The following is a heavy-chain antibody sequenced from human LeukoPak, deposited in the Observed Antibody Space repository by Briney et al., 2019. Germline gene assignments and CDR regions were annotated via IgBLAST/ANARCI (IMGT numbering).Heavy chain of an antibody. CDR2: IKQDGSEK. D-gene: IGHD6-13*01. CDR3: ARRLEFYSSSWSNLDLRIAPRTIYYFDY. V-gene: IGHV3-7*01. Sequence: PGESLKISCTSSGFTFTSYAIHWVRQAPGKGLEWVANIKQDGSEKYYVDSVKGRFTISRDNAKNSLYLQMNSLRAEDTAVYYCARRLEFYSSSWSNLDLRIAPRTIYYFDYWGQGTLVTVSS. J-gene: IGHJ4*02. CDR1: GFTFTSYA.